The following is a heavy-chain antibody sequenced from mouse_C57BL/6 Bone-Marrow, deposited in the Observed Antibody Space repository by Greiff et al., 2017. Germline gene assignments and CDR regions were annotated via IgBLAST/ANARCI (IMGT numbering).Heavy chain of an antibody. J-gene: IGHJ4*01. CDR2: ISSGSSTI. Sequence: EVKLMESGGGLVKPGGSLTLSCAASGFTFSDYGMHWVRQAPETGLEWVAYISSGSSTIYYADTVKGRFTISRDNAKNTLFLQMTSLRSEDTAMYYCARLYYYGSSYGAMDYWGQGTSVTVSS. V-gene: IGHV5-17*01. D-gene: IGHD1-1*01. CDR1: GFTFSDYG. CDR3: ARLYYYGSSYGAMDY.